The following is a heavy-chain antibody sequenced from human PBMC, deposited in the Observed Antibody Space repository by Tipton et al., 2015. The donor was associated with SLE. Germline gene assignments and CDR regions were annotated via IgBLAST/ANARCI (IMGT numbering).Heavy chain of an antibody. CDR2: ISSSSSYI. CDR3: ARRGIAVAGIHWYFDL. Sequence: GSLRLSCAASGFTFSSYSMNWVRQAPGKGLEWVSSISSSSSYIYYADSVKGRFTISRDNAKNSLYLQMNSLRAEDTAVYYCARRGIAVAGIHWYFDLWGRGTLVTVSS. D-gene: IGHD6-19*01. J-gene: IGHJ2*01. V-gene: IGHV3-21*01. CDR1: GFTFSSYS.